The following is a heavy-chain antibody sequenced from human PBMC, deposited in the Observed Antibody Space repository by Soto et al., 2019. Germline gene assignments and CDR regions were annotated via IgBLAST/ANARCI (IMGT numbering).Heavy chain of an antibody. CDR1: GSNFGTYW. V-gene: IGHV5-51*01. CDR3: ARILGYSFGHQEFFDY. CDR2: IYPGDFDT. Sequence: GESLKISCTSSGSNFGTYWIGWVRQMPGKGLEWMGIIYPGDFDTRYSQSFQGHFAMSVDKSINTASLQWNSLETSDTAMFYCARILGYSFGHQEFFDYWGQGTPVTVSS. J-gene: IGHJ4*02. D-gene: IGHD5-18*01.